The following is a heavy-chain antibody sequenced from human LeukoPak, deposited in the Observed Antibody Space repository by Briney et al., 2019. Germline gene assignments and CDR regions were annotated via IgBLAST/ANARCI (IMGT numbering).Heavy chain of an antibody. CDR3: AHKLGRYYGMDV. J-gene: IGHJ6*02. V-gene: IGHV3-66*01. Sequence: RGSLRLSCAASGFTVSSNYMSWVRQAPGKGLEWVSVIYSGGTTYYADSVRGRFTASRDNSKNTLYLQMNSLRVEDTAVYYCAHKLGRYYGMDVWGQGTTVTVSS. CDR2: IYSGGTT. CDR1: GFTVSSNY.